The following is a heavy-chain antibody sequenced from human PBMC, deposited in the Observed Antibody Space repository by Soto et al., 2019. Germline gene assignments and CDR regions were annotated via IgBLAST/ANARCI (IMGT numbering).Heavy chain of an antibody. CDR1: GGSFKSGSYS. J-gene: IGHJ4*02. V-gene: IGHV4-61*01. Sequence: SETLSLTCTVSGGSFKSGSYSWSWIRQPPGKGLEWIGYVYHTGRTSYNPSLKSRVSIPMDTSKNQFSLNLDSVTAADTAVYFCARDFAYFDSWGQGTLVTVSS. CDR3: ARDFAYFDS. CDR2: VYHTGRT. D-gene: IGHD3-3*01.